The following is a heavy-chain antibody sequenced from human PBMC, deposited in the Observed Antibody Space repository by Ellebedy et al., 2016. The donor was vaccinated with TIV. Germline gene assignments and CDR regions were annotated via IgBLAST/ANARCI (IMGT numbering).Heavy chain of an antibody. CDR2: MFSGGDT. D-gene: IGHD2-21*02. J-gene: IGHJ4*02. CDR3: AKMGIGPYCGGDCYEGY. Sequence: GESLKISCAASGFPVSSNFMSWVRQAPKGLEWVAAMFSGGDTYYADSVKGRFTISRDSFKNTLHLQMNSLRAEDTAIYYCAKMGIGPYCGGDCYEGYWGQGALVTVSS. V-gene: IGHV3-53*01. CDR1: GFPVSSNF.